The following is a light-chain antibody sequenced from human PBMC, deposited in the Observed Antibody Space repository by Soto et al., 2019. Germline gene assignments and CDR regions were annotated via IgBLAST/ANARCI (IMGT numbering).Light chain of an antibody. J-gene: IGKJ5*01. Sequence: DIQMTQSPSSLSASVGDRVTITCRASQSISSYLNWYQQKPGKAPKVLIYAASSLQSGVPSRFSGRGSGTDFTLTISSLQPEDFATYYCQQSYSIPLTFGQGTRLEIK. V-gene: IGKV1-39*01. CDR1: QSISSY. CDR2: AAS. CDR3: QQSYSIPLT.